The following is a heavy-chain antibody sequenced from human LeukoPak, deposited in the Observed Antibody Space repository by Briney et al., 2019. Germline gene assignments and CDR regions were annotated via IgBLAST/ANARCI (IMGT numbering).Heavy chain of an antibody. CDR2: ISSSSSYT. Sequence: GGSLRLSCAASGFTFSDYYMSWIRQAPGRGLEWVSYISSSSSYTNYADSVKGRFTISRDNAKNSLYLQMNSLRAEDTAVYYCARAGYCSSTSCYTFYGMDVWGKGTTVTVSS. V-gene: IGHV3-11*06. J-gene: IGHJ6*04. CDR1: GFTFSDYY. CDR3: ARAGYCSSTSCYTFYGMDV. D-gene: IGHD2-2*01.